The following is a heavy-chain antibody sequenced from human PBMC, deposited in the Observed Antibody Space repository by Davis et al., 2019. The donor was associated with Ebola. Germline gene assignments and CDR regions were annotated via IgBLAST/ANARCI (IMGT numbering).Heavy chain of an antibody. J-gene: IGHJ4*02. Sequence: PSETLSLTCTVSGGSISSSTYYWGWIRQPPGKGLEWIGSIYYSGSTYYNPSLKSRVTISVDTSKNQFSLKLTSVTAADTAVYYCARQPIAPGLSVAADFWGQGTLVTVSS. CDR2: IYYSGST. CDR3: ARQPIAPGLSVAADF. V-gene: IGHV4-39*01. CDR1: GGSISSSTYY. D-gene: IGHD6-19*01.